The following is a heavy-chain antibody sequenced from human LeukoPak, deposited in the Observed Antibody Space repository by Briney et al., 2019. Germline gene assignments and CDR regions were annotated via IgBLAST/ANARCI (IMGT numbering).Heavy chain of an antibody. D-gene: IGHD2-15*01. Sequence: GGSLRLSCAASGFTFRNYWKGWVRQAPGKGLEWVANTKPDGTAEYYADSVRGRFTTSRDNANNFLYLQMNSLRGEDTAVYYCARDGGLHTNFDYWGQGTLVTVSS. CDR2: TKPDGTAE. CDR3: ARDGGLHTNFDY. CDR1: GFTFRNYW. J-gene: IGHJ4*02. V-gene: IGHV3-7*01.